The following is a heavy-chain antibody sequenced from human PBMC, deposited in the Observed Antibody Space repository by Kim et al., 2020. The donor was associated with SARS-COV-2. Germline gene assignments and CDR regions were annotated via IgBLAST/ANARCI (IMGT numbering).Heavy chain of an antibody. CDR3: AKDIGYCSGGSCYGGGAPGRYFDY. CDR2: ISWNSGSI. J-gene: IGHJ4*02. CDR1: GFTFDDYA. V-gene: IGHV3-9*01. D-gene: IGHD2-15*01. Sequence: GGSLRLSCAASGFTFDDYAMHWVRQAPGKGLEWVSGISWNSGSIGYADSVKGRFTISRDNAKNSLYLQMNSLRAEDTALYYCAKDIGYCSGGSCYGGGAPGRYFDYWGQGTLVTVSS.